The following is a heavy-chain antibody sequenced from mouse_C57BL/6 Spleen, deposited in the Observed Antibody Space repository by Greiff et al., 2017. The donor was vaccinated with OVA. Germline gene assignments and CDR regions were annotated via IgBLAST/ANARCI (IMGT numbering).Heavy chain of an antibody. CDR2: IDPETGGT. CDR1: GYTFTDYE. D-gene: IGHD2-3*01. CDR3: TRGYDGYYLYCDY. J-gene: IGHJ2*01. V-gene: IGHV1-15*01. Sequence: QVQLQQSGAELVRPGASVTLSCKASGYTFTDYEMHWVKQTPVHGLEWIGAIDPETGGTAYNQKFKGKAILTADKSSSTAYMELRSLTSEDSAVYYCTRGYDGYYLYCDYWGQGTTLTVSS.